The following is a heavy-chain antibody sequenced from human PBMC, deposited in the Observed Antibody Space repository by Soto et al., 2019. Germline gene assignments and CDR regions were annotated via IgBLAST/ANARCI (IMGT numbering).Heavy chain of an antibody. V-gene: IGHV3-30*18. Sequence: QVQLVESGGGVVQPGRSLRLSCAASGFTFSSYGMHWVRQAPGKGLEWVAVISYDGSNKDYADSVKGRFTISRDNSKNTLYLQMNSLRAEDTAVYYCAKDGYCTKGVCYAFGIWGQGTMVTVSS. CDR3: AKDGYCTKGVCYAFGI. D-gene: IGHD2-8*01. CDR1: GFTFSSYG. CDR2: ISYDGSNK. J-gene: IGHJ3*02.